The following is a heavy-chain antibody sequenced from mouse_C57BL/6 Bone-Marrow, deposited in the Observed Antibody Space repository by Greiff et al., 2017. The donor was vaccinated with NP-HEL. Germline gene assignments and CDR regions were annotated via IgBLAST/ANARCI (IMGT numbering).Heavy chain of an antibody. D-gene: IGHD1-1*01. CDR3: ARSRTYYGSSYENYAMDY. J-gene: IGHJ4*01. Sequence: QVQLQQPGAELVKPGASVKLSCKASGYTFTSYWMHWVKQRPGQGLEWIGMIHPNSGSTNYNEKFKSKATLTVDKSSSTAYMQLSSLTSEDSAVYYCARSRTYYGSSYENYAMDYWGQGTSVTVSS. CDR1: GYTFTSYW. V-gene: IGHV1-64*01. CDR2: IHPNSGST.